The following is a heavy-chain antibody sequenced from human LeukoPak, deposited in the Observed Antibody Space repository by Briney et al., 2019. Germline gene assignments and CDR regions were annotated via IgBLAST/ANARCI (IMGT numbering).Heavy chain of an antibody. D-gene: IGHD1-20*01. CDR1: GYSISSGYY. V-gene: IGHV4-38-2*02. Sequence: SETLSLTCTVSGYSISSGYYWGWIRQPPGKGLVWIGSIYHSGSTYYNPSLKSRVTISVDTSKNQFSLKLSSVTAADTAVYYCARGHNCNDDYYFDYWGQGTLVTVSS. CDR2: IYHSGST. CDR3: ARGHNCNDDYYFDY. J-gene: IGHJ4*02.